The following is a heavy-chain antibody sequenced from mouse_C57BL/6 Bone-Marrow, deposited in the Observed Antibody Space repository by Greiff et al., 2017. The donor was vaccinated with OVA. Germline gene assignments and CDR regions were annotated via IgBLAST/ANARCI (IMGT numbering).Heavy chain of an antibody. D-gene: IGHD1-1*01. V-gene: IGHV5-17*01. J-gene: IGHJ4*01. CDR3: AIIYYYGSSYVGAMDY. Sequence: GVEWVAYISSGSSTIYYADTVKGRFTISRDNAKNTLFLQMTSLRSEDTAMYYCAIIYYYGSSYVGAMDYWGQGTSVTVSS. CDR2: ISSGSSTI.